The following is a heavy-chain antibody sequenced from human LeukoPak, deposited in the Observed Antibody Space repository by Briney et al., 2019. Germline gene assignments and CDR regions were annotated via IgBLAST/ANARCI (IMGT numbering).Heavy chain of an antibody. V-gene: IGHV3-23*01. Sequence: GGSLRLSCAASGFTFSSYGMSWVRQAPGKGLEWVSAISGSGGSTYYADSVKGRFTISRDNSENTLYLQMNSLRAEDTAVYYCAKGCAAAGLARENYYYYYMDVWGKGTTVTISS. CDR1: GFTFSSYG. D-gene: IGHD6-13*01. CDR3: AKGCAAAGLARENYYYYYMDV. CDR2: ISGSGGST. J-gene: IGHJ6*03.